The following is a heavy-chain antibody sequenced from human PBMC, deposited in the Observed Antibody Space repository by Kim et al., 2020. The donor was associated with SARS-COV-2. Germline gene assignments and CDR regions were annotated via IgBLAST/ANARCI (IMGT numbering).Heavy chain of an antibody. CDR1: TFLFDVHA. V-gene: IGHV3-9*01. Sequence: GGSLRLSCTASTFLFDVHALHWVRQGPGKGLEWVAGFGSNTNVVDYADSVKGRFTISTDDAKNFLYLQLKSMGPEDTALYFCTKDVEPGGGKFWGQGALVTVSS. D-gene: IGHD3-10*01. CDR3: TKDVEPGGGKF. J-gene: IGHJ4*02. CDR2: FGSNTNVV.